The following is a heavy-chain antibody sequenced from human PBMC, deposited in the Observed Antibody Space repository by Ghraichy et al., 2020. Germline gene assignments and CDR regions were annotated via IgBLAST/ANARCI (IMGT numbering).Heavy chain of an antibody. V-gene: IGHV3-74*01. J-gene: IGHJ4*02. Sequence: GGSLRLSCAASGFTFSSYWMHWVRQAPGKGLVWVSRINSDGSVTSYADSVKGRFTISRDNAKNTLYLQMNSLRAEDTAVYYCARDHVGDLLDYWGQGTLVTVSS. CDR3: ARDHVGDLLDY. CDR1: GFTFSSYW. CDR2: INSDGSVT. D-gene: IGHD3-10*02.